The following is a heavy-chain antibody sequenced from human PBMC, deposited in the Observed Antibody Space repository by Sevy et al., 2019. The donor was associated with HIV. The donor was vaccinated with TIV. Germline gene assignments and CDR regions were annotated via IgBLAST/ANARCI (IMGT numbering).Heavy chain of an antibody. CDR3: ARDKGTTVTTNDNWFDP. J-gene: IGHJ5*02. V-gene: IGHV1-18*01. D-gene: IGHD4-17*01. CDR2: ISAYNGNT. Sequence: ASVKVSCKASGYTFTSYGISWVRQAPGQGLEWMGWISAYNGNTNYAQKLQGRVTMTTDTSTRTAYMELRSLRSDETAVYYCARDKGTTVTTNDNWFDPWGQGTLVTVSS. CDR1: GYTFTSYG.